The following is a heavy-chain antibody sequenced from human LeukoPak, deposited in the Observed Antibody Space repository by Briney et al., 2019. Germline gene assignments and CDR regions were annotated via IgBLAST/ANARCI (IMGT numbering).Heavy chain of an antibody. CDR1: GYTFTSYD. V-gene: IGHV1-2*02. CDR2: INPNSGGT. D-gene: IGHD2-2*01. CDR3: ARVPSRPYYYYYGMDV. J-gene: IGHJ6*02. Sequence: GASVKVSCKASGYTFTSYDINWVRQATGQGLEWMGWINPNSGGTNYAQKFQGRVTMTRDTSISTAYMELSRLRSDDTAVYYCARVPSRPYYYYYGMDVWGQGTTVTVSS.